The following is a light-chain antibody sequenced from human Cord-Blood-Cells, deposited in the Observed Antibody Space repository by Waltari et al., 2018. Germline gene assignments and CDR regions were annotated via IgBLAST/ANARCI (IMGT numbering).Light chain of an antibody. CDR1: SSDVGGYNY. CDR2: DVS. V-gene: IGLV2-11*01. J-gene: IGLJ3*02. CDR3: CSYAGSYTWV. Sequence: QSVLTQPRSVSGSPGQSVTISCTGTSSDVGGYNYVSWYQQHPGKAPKLMLYDVSKRPSGVPDRFSGSKSGNTASLTISGLQAEDEAEYYCCSYAGSYTWVFGGGTKLTVL.